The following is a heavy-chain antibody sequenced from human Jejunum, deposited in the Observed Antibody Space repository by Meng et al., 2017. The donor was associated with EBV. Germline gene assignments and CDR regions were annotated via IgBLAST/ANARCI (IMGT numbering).Heavy chain of an antibody. D-gene: IGHD1-14*01. J-gene: IGHJ5*02. CDR1: GYTFTRHA. CDR3: AKTGSTPPGNWIDR. CDR2: IDAGNGNT. Sequence: QAHLVQSGTEVKEPGASVKISCKASGYTFTRHAIHWVRQAPGQNLEWMGWIDAGNGNTKYSQKFQDRVTITRDTSATTAYMELSSLRSEDTAVYYCAKTGSTPPGNWIDRWGQGALVTVSS. V-gene: IGHV1-3*01.